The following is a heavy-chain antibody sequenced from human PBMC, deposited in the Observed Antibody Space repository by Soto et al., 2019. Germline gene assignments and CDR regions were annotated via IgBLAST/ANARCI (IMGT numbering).Heavy chain of an antibody. CDR3: ARVSTIFGVSRYYFDY. Sequence: EVQLVESGGGLVQPGGSLRLSCAASGFTVSSNYMSWVRQAPGKGLEWVSVIYSGGSTYYADSVKGRFTISRDNSKNKLYLQMNSLRAEDTVVYYCARVSTIFGVSRYYFDYWGQGTLVTVSS. CDR1: GFTVSSNY. J-gene: IGHJ4*02. V-gene: IGHV3-66*01. D-gene: IGHD3-3*01. CDR2: IYSGGST.